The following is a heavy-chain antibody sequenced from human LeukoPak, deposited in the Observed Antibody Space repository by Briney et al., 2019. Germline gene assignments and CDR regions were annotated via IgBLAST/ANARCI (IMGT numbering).Heavy chain of an antibody. Sequence: SETLSLTCTVSGGSISSGGYYWSWICQHPGKGLEWIGYIYYSGSTYYNPSLKSRVTISVDTSKNQFSLKLSSVTAADTAVYYCARDRDEYGYFDYWGQGTLVTVSS. J-gene: IGHJ4*02. CDR3: ARDRDEYGYFDY. CDR1: GGSISSGGYY. CDR2: IYYSGST. V-gene: IGHV4-31*03. D-gene: IGHD2/OR15-2a*01.